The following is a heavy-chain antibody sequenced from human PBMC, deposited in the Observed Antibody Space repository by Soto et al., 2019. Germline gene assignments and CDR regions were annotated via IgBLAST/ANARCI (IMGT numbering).Heavy chain of an antibody. V-gene: IGHV4-59*01. CDR2: IYYSGST. CDR3: ARSAYYYGSGSYYDSYGMDV. CDR1: GGSISSYD. J-gene: IGHJ6*02. Sequence: SETLSLTCTVSGGSISSYDWSWIRQPPGKGLEWIGYIYYSGSTNYNPSLKSRVTISVDTSKNQFSLKLSSVTAADTAVYYCARSAYYYGSGSYYDSYGMDVWGQGTTVTVSS. D-gene: IGHD3-10*01.